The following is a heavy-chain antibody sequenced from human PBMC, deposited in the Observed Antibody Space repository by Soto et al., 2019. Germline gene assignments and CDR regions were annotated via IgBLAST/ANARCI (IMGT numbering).Heavy chain of an antibody. CDR3: AKHGGAAAYYYYMDG. J-gene: IGHJ6*03. CDR2: ISGSGGST. CDR1: GFTFSSYA. Sequence: PGGSLRLCCAASGFTFSSYAMSWVRQAPGKGLEWVSAISGSGGSTYYADSVKGRFTISRDNSKNTLYLQMNSLRAEDTAVYYCAKHGGAAAYYYYMDGWGKGTTVTVSS. V-gene: IGHV3-23*01. D-gene: IGHD6-13*01.